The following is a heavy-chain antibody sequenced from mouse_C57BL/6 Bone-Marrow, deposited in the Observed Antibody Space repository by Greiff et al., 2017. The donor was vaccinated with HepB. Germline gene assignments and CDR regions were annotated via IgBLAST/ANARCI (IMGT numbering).Heavy chain of an antibody. CDR1: GFTFSDYY. CDR3: ARDTTVVADWYFDV. CDR2: INYDGSST. Sequence: EVNLVESEGGLVQPGRSMKLSCTASGFTFSDYYMAWVRQVPEKGLEWVANINYDGSSTYYLDSLKSRFIISRDNAKNILYLQMSSLKSEDTATYYCARDTTVVADWYFDVWGTGTTVTVSS. V-gene: IGHV5-16*01. J-gene: IGHJ1*03. D-gene: IGHD1-1*01.